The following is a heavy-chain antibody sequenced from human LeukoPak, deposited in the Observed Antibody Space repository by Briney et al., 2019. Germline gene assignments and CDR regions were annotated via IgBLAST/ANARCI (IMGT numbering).Heavy chain of an antibody. V-gene: IGHV3-23*01. J-gene: IGHJ4*02. CDR2: ISGSGGST. CDR3: AKVQQWLVRGGSDY. CDR1: GFTFSSYA. D-gene: IGHD6-19*01. Sequence: GGSLRLSCAASGFTFSSYAMSWVRQAPGKGLEWVSAISGSGGSTYYADSVKGRFTISRDNSKNTLYLQMNSLRAEDTAVYYCAKVQQWLVRGGSDYWGQGTLVTVSS.